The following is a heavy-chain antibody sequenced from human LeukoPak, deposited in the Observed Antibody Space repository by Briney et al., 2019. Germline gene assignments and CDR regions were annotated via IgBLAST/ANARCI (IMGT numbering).Heavy chain of an antibody. D-gene: IGHD1-26*01. V-gene: IGHV3-23*01. CDR3: AKAIVGATRNAFDI. J-gene: IGHJ3*02. CDR1: GVTFSSYA. Sequence: GGSLRLSCAASGVTFSSYAMSWVRQAPGKGLEWVSAISGSGGSTYYADSVKGRFTISRDNSKNTLCLQMNSLRAEDTAVYYCAKAIVGATRNAFDIWGQGTMVTVSS. CDR2: ISGSGGST.